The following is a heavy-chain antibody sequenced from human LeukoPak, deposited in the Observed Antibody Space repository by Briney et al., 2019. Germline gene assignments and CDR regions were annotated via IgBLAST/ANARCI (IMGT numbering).Heavy chain of an antibody. CDR1: GYTFTGSY. D-gene: IGHD2-2*01. CDR3: ARGDCSSTSCYVY. CDR2: INPNSGGT. Sequence: ASVKVSCKASGYTFTGSYMHWVRQAPGQGLEWMGWINPNSGGTNYAQKFQGRVTMTRDTSISTAYMELSRLRSDDTAVYYCARGDCSSTSCYVYWGQGTLVTVSS. V-gene: IGHV1-2*02. J-gene: IGHJ4*02.